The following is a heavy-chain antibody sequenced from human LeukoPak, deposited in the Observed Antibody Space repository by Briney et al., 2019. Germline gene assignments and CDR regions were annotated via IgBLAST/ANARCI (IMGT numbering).Heavy chain of an antibody. CDR1: GDSVSSNSAA. D-gene: IGHD2-8*01. J-gene: IGHJ4*02. V-gene: IGHV6-1*01. CDR3: ARSYCTNGVCYGGYFDY. Sequence: SQTLSLTCAISGDSVSSNSAAWNWIRQSPSGGLEWLGRTYYRSKWYNDYAVSVKSRITINPDTSKNQFSLQLNSVTPEDTAVYYCARSYCTNGVCYGGYFDYWGQGTLVTVSS. CDR2: TYYRSKWYN.